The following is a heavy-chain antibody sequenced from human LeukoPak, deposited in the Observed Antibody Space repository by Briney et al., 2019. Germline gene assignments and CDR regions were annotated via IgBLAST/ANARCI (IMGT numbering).Heavy chain of an antibody. CDR1: GYTFTDYY. D-gene: IGHD3-10*01. V-gene: IGHV1-2*02. Sequence: RASVKVSCKASGYTFTDYYIHWVRQAPGQGLEWMGWTNPKSGGTNYAQKFQGRVTMTRDTSVSAAYMELSRLRSDDTAVYYCASPTDYYYGSGSYYNMGYWGQGTLVTVSS. CDR3: ASPTDYYYGSGSYYNMGY. J-gene: IGHJ4*02. CDR2: TNPKSGGT.